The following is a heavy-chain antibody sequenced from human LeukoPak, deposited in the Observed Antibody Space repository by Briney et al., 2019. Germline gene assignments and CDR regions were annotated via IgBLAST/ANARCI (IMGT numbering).Heavy chain of an antibody. D-gene: IGHD2-2*01. CDR1: GFSLSTSGVR. CDR3: ARTQDCSSPSCYPYYFDF. V-gene: IGHV2-70*04. CDR2: IDWEDDK. Sequence: SGPTLVKPTQTLTLTCTFSGFSLSTSGVRVSWIRQPPGKALEWLARIDWEDDKYYSTSLKTRLTISKDTSKNQVVLVMTNMDPVDTATYYCARTQDCSSPSCYPYYFDFWGQGSLVTVSS. J-gene: IGHJ4*02.